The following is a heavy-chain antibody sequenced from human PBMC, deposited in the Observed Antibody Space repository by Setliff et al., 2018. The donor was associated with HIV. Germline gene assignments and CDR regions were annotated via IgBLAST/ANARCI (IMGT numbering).Heavy chain of an antibody. Sequence: ASVKVSCKASGYTFTSYGISWVRQAPGQGLEWMGWISTYNGNTNYAQKLQGRVTMTTDTSTTTAYMELRSLKSDDTAIYFCASGMRWETAMGDAFDIWGQGTMVTVSS. CDR2: ISTYNGNT. J-gene: IGHJ3*02. CDR1: GYTFTSYG. CDR3: ASGMRWETAMGDAFDI. D-gene: IGHD5-18*01. V-gene: IGHV1-18*01.